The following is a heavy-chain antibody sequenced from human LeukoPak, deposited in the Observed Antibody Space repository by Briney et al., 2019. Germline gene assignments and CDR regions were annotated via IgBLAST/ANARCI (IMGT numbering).Heavy chain of an antibody. CDR1: GVTFSSYV. CDR3: AKYQNYYDSSGYAEYFQH. J-gene: IGHJ1*01. V-gene: IGHV3-23*01. Sequence: PGGSLRLSCEASGVTFSSYVMSWVRQAPGKGPEWVSGISGSGGGTYYADSVKGRFTISRDNSKNTLYLQMNSLRAEDTAVYYCAKYQNYYDSSGYAEYFQHWGQGTLVTVSS. CDR2: ISGSGGGT. D-gene: IGHD3-22*01.